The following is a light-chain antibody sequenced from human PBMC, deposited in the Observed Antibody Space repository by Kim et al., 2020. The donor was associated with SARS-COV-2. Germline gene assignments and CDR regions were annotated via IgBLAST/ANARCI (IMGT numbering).Light chain of an antibody. CDR3: SSYTSSGLFV. CDR2: DVS. V-gene: IGLV2-14*03. CDR1: SSDVGGYNY. Sequence: GQSITISCTGTSSDVGGYNYVSWYQQHPGKAPKLMLYDVSNRPSGVSNRFSGSKSGNTASLTISGLQAEDEADYYCSSYTSSGLFVFGTGTKVTVL. J-gene: IGLJ1*01.